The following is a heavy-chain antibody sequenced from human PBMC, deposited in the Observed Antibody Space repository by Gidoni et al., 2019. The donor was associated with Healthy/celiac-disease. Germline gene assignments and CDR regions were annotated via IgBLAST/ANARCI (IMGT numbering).Heavy chain of an antibody. V-gene: IGHV3-48*03. Sequence: EVQLLESGGGLLQPGGSLRRSCAASGFTFSSYEMNGVRQAPGKGLGWVSYISSSDGTIYYADSVKGRFTINRDNAKNSLYLKMNSMRAEDTAVYYCAREGGGRPFDYWGQGTLVTVSS. CDR2: ISSSDGTI. CDR1: GFTFSSYE. D-gene: IGHD2-15*01. J-gene: IGHJ4*02. CDR3: AREGGGRPFDY.